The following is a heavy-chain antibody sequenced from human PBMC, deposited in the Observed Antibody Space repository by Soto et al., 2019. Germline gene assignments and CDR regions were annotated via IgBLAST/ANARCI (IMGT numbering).Heavy chain of an antibody. CDR1: GFSLSTGGVG. Sequence: GSGPTLVNPTQTLILTCTFSGFSLSTGGVGVGWIRQPPGKALEWLALIYWNDDKRYNPSLKSRLTINKDTSKNQVVLTMTNMDPVDTATYYCAPYRGFPARYNWFDPWGQGTLVTVSS. D-gene: IGHD5-18*01. V-gene: IGHV2-5*01. J-gene: IGHJ5*02. CDR3: APYRGFPARYNWFDP. CDR2: IYWNDDK.